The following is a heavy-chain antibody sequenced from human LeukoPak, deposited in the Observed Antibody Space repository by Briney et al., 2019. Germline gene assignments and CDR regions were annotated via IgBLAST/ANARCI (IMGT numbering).Heavy chain of an antibody. CDR1: GYTFTGYY. CDR2: INPNSGGT. V-gene: IGHV1-2*02. CDR3: ARESFPGYSSSSGIDY. D-gene: IGHD6-6*01. J-gene: IGHJ4*02. Sequence: ASVKVSCTASGYTFTGYYMHWVRQAPGQGLEWMGWINPNSGGTNHAQTFQGRVTMTRDTSISTAYMELSRLRSDDTAVYYCARESFPGYSSSSGIDYWGQGTLVTVSS.